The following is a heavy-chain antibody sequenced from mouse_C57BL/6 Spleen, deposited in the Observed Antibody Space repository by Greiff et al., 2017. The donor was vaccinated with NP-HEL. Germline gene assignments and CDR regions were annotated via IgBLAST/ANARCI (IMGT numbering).Heavy chain of an antibody. Sequence: VQLQQSGPELVKPGASVKMSCKASGYTFTDYNMHWVKQSHGKSLEWIGYINPNNGGTSYNQKFKGKATLTVNTSSSTAYMELRSLTSEDSAVYYCAGGLPQWYFDVWGTGTTVTVSS. CDR1: GYTFTDYN. CDR2: INPNNGGT. D-gene: IGHD2-2*01. V-gene: IGHV1-22*01. J-gene: IGHJ1*03. CDR3: AGGLPQWYFDV.